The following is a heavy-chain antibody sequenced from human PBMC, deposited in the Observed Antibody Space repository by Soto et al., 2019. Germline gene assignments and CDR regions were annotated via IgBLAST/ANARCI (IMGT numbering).Heavy chain of an antibody. V-gene: IGHV4-59*01. CDR2: IYYSGST. Sequence: SETLSLTCTVSGGSISSYYWSWIRQPPGKGLEWIGNIYYSGSTNYNPSLKSRVTISVDTSKNQFSLKLSSVTAADTAVYYCGRERIERGNSGWYADYYYYYGRDVWGQGTRVTV. D-gene: IGHD6-19*01. CDR1: GGSISSYY. CDR3: GRERIERGNSGWYADYYYYYGRDV. J-gene: IGHJ6*02.